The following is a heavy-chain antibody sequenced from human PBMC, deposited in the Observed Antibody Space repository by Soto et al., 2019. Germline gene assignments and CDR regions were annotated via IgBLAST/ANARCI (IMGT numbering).Heavy chain of an antibody. Sequence: SETLSLTCTVSGGSISSYYLSWIRQPAGKGLEWIGRIYTSGITNYNPSLKSRVTMSVDTSKNQFSLKLISVTAADTAVYYCASGAHPEKYDSSGYFAFDIWGQGTMVTVSS. D-gene: IGHD3-22*01. CDR3: ASGAHPEKYDSSGYFAFDI. CDR1: GGSISSYY. CDR2: IYTSGIT. J-gene: IGHJ3*02. V-gene: IGHV4-4*07.